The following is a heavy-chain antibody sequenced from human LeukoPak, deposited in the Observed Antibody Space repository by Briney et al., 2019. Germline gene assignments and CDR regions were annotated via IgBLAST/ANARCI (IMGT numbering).Heavy chain of an antibody. CDR3: AKDILPVGTMVRGVIIDY. J-gene: IGHJ4*02. Sequence: PGGSLRLSCAASGFTFSTYAMSWVRQAPGKGLEWVSAISGSGGSTYYADSVKGRFTISRDNSKSTLYLQMNSLRAEDTAVYYCAKDILPVGTMVRGVIIDYWGQGTLVTVSS. CDR2: ISGSGGST. D-gene: IGHD3-10*01. CDR1: GFTFSTYA. V-gene: IGHV3-23*01.